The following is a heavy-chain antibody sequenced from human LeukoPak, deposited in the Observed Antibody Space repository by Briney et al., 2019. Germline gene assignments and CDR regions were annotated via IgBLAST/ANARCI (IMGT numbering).Heavy chain of an antibody. CDR1: GFTSTSYS. CDR2: ISSSSSYI. D-gene: IGHD3-10*01. CDR3: ASGGTYYYGSGSYTVDY. Sequence: GGSLRLSCAASGFTSTSYSMNCVPQAPGKGLEWVSSISSSSSYIYYADSVKGRFTISRDNAKNSLYLQMNSLRAEDTAVYYCASGGTYYYGSGSYTVDYWGQGTLVTVSS. V-gene: IGHV3-21*01. J-gene: IGHJ4*02.